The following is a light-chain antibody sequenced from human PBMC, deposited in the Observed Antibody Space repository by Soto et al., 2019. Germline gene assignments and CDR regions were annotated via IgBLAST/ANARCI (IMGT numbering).Light chain of an antibody. Sequence: EIVMTQSTATLSVSPGERATLSCRASQSVSSNLAWYQQKPGQAPRLLIYGPSTRATGIPARFSGSGSGTEFALTISSLQSEDFAVYYCQQYNKWPPYTFGQGTKLEIK. V-gene: IGKV3-15*01. CDR3: QQYNKWPPYT. CDR2: GPS. J-gene: IGKJ2*01. CDR1: QSVSSN.